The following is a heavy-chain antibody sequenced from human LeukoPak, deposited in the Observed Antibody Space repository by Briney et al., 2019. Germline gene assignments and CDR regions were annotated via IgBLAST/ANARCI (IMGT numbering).Heavy chain of an antibody. CDR3: ARDGFLGPVTAYLDC. Sequence: GGSLRLSCAASGFTFRSYAMHWVRQAPGKGLAWVSRVKSDGSSTSYADSVKGRFTISRDNARNTLFLQMNSLRAEDTAVYYCARDGFLGPVTAYLDCWGQGTPVTVSS. CDR1: GFTFRSYA. J-gene: IGHJ4*02. CDR2: VKSDGSST. D-gene: IGHD2-21*02. V-gene: IGHV3-74*01.